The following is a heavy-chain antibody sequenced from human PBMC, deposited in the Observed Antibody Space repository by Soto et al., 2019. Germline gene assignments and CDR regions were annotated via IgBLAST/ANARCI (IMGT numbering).Heavy chain of an antibody. CDR2: IYYSGST. CDR3: VRDTRYYYDSSGMGLFDY. V-gene: IGHV4-31*03. Sequence: QVQLQESGPGLVKPSQTLSLTCTVSGGSISSGGYYWSWIRQHPGKGLEWIGYIYYSGSTYYNPSLKSRVTISVDTSKNQFSLKLSSVTAADTAVYYCVRDTRYYYDSSGMGLFDYWGQGTLVTVSS. D-gene: IGHD3-22*01. CDR1: GGSISSGGYY. J-gene: IGHJ4*02.